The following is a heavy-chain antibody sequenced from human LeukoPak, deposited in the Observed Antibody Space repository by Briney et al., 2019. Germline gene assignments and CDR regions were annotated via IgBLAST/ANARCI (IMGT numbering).Heavy chain of an antibody. CDR3: AKLRGGSCYAAADY. J-gene: IGHJ4*02. CDR2: ISGSGGST. V-gene: IGHV3-23*01. D-gene: IGHD2-15*01. Sequence: GGSLRLSCAASGFNFSSYGMHWVRQAPGKGLEWVSGISGSGGSTYYADSVKGRFTISRDNSKDTLYLQMNSLRAEDTAVYYCAKLRGGSCYAAADYWGQGTLVTVSS. CDR1: GFNFSSYG.